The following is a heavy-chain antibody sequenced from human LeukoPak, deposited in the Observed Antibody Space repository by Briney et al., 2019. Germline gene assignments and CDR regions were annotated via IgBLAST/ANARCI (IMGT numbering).Heavy chain of an antibody. V-gene: IGHV1-2*02. CDR3: ARDHGSGSYYADY. D-gene: IGHD3-10*01. J-gene: IGHJ4*02. CDR2: INPNSGGT. Sequence: GASVKVSCKASGYTFTGYYMHWVRQAPGQGLEWMGWINPNSGGTNYAQKFQGRVTMTRDMSISTAYMELSRLRSDDTAVYYCARDHGSGSYYADYWGQGTLVTVSS. CDR1: GYTFTGYY.